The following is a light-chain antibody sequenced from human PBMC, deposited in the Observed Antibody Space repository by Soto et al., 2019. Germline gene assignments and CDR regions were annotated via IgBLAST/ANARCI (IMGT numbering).Light chain of an antibody. Sequence: DIQMTQSPSSLSASIGDRVTITCRASQTINTYLNWYQQKPGEAPKLLIHAASSLQSGVPSRFSGSGSGTDFTLTISSLQPEDFATYYCQQSYRAPLTFGPGTKVDVK. CDR3: QQSYRAPLT. V-gene: IGKV1-39*01. CDR1: QTINTY. J-gene: IGKJ3*01. CDR2: AAS.